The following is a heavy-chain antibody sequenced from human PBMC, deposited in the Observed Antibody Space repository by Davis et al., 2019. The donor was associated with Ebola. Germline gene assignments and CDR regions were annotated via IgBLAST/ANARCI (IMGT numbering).Heavy chain of an antibody. V-gene: IGHV4-34*01. D-gene: IGHD1-1*01. J-gene: IGHJ6*02. CDR3: ARGLFWSGMDV. CDR1: GGSISGYY. CDR2: INHSGNT. Sequence: MPSETLSLTCTVSGGSISGYYWSWIRQPPGKGLEWIGEINHSGNTNYNPSLKSRVTISVDGSKNQFSLKLSSMTAADTGVYYCARGLFWSGMDVWGQGTTVTVSS.